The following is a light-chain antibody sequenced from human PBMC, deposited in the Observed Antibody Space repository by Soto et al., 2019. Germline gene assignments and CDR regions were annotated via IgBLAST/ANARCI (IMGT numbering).Light chain of an antibody. CDR1: QSVSGSY. Sequence: EIVLTQSPGTLSLSPGERATLSCRASQSVSGSYLAWYQQKPGQAPRLLIYGASSRATGIPARFSGSGSGTEFTLTISSLQSEDFAVYYCQQYNNWPLAFGQGTKVDIK. J-gene: IGKJ1*01. CDR2: GAS. CDR3: QQYNNWPLA. V-gene: IGKV3D-15*01.